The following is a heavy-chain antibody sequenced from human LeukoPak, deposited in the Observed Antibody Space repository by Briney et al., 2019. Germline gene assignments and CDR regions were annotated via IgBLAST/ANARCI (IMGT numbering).Heavy chain of an antibody. CDR1: GFTFSSYD. Sequence: GGSLRLSCAASGFTFSSYDMNWVRQAPGKGLEWVSGINWNGGSTGYADSVKGRFTISRDNAKNSLYLQMNSLRAEDTALYYCAREWGATGLKPFDYWGQGTLVTVSS. D-gene: IGHD1-26*01. CDR3: AREWGATGLKPFDY. J-gene: IGHJ4*02. CDR2: INWNGGST. V-gene: IGHV3-20*04.